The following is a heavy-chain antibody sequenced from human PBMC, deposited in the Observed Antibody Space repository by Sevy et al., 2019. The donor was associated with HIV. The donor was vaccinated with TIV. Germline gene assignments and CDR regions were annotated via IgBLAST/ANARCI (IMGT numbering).Heavy chain of an antibody. J-gene: IGHJ4*02. CDR1: GFTFSSYA. V-gene: IGHV3-23*01. CDR3: AKEGGGYNYDSSGLFDY. Sequence: GGSLRLSCAASGFTFSSYAMTWVRQAPGKGLEWVSGISGSGYSTYYADSVKGRFTISRDNSRNTLYLQMNSLRAGDTAVYYCAKEGGGYNYDSSGLFDYWGQGTLVTVSS. D-gene: IGHD3-22*01. CDR2: ISGSGYST.